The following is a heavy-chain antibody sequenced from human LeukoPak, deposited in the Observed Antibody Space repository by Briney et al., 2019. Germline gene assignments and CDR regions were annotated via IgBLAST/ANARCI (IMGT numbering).Heavy chain of an antibody. D-gene: IGHD3-10*01. CDR1: GGSISSHY. Sequence: SETLSLTCTVSGGSISSHYWSWIRQPPGKGPEWIGYIYYSGSTNYNPSLRSRVTISVDTSKNQFSLKLSSVTAADTAVYYCARVRYYYMDVWGKGTTVTVSS. CDR3: ARVRYYYMDV. J-gene: IGHJ6*03. V-gene: IGHV4-59*11. CDR2: IYYSGST.